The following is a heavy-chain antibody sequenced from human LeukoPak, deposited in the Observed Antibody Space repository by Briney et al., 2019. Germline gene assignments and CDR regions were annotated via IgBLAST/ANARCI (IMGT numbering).Heavy chain of an antibody. J-gene: IGHJ4*02. Sequence: GGSLRLSCAASGFTFSSYAMSWVRQAPGKGLEWVSYISSSSSNIYYADSVKGRFTISRDNAKNSLHLQMNSLRDEDTAVYYCARDFRYDFDYWGQGTLVTVSS. D-gene: IGHD5-12*01. CDR1: GFTFSSYA. V-gene: IGHV3-48*02. CDR3: ARDFRYDFDY. CDR2: ISSSSSNI.